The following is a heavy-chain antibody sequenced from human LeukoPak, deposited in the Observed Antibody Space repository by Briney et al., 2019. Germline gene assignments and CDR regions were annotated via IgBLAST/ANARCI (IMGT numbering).Heavy chain of an antibody. CDR3: ARVLERNWFDP. D-gene: IGHD3-3*02. Sequence: PSETLSLTCTVSGGSISSGGYYWSWIRQHPGKGLGWIGYIYYSGSTYYNPSLKSRVTISVDTSKNQFSLKLSSVTAADTAVYYCARVLERNWFDPWGQGTLVTVSS. CDR2: IYYSGST. J-gene: IGHJ5*02. V-gene: IGHV4-31*03. CDR1: GGSISSGGYY.